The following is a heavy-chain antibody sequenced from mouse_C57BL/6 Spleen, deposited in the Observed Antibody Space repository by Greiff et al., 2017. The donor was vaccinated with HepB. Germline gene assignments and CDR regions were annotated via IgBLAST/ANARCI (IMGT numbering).Heavy chain of an antibody. D-gene: IGHD1-1*01. CDR3: ARRAYGSSLYWYFDV. J-gene: IGHJ1*03. CDR1: GYTFTSYW. V-gene: IGHV1-53*01. Sequence: QVQLQQSGTELVKPGASVKLSCKASGYTFTSYWMHWVKQRPGQGLEWIGNINPSNGGTNYNEKFKSKATLTVDKSSSTAYMQLSSLTSEDSAVYYCARRAYGSSLYWYFDVWGTGTTVTVSS. CDR2: INPSNGGT.